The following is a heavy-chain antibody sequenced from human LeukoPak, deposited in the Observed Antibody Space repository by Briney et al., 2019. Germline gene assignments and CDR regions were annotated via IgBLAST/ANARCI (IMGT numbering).Heavy chain of an antibody. Sequence: ASVKVSCKASGYTFTIYDINWVRQATGQGLEWVGWINPSGGSTSYAQKFQGRVTMTRDTSTSTVYMELSSLRSEDTAVYYCAREDYDILTGYSKNYYFDYWGQGTLVTVSS. D-gene: IGHD3-9*01. V-gene: IGHV1-46*01. CDR3: AREDYDILTGYSKNYYFDY. CDR2: INPSGGST. J-gene: IGHJ4*02. CDR1: GYTFTIYD.